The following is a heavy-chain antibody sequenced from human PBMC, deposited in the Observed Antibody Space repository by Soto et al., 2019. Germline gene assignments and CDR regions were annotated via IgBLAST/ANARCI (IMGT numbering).Heavy chain of an antibody. D-gene: IGHD6-13*01. CDR1: GFTFSSYA. CDR2: ISYDGSNK. CDR3: ARSLWKQLDPDDAFDI. V-gene: IGHV3-30-3*01. Sequence: GGSLRLSCASSGFTFSSYAMHWVRQAPGKGLEWVAVISYDGSNKYYADSVKGRFTISRDNSKNTLYLQMNSLRSDDTAVHYCARSLWKQLDPDDAFDIWGQGTMVTVSS. J-gene: IGHJ3*02.